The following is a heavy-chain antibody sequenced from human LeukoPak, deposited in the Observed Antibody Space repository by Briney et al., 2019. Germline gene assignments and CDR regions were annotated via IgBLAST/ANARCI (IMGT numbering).Heavy chain of an antibody. CDR2: MSGSGGNT. J-gene: IGHJ4*02. CDR3: ARASLED. V-gene: IGHV3-23*01. CDR1: GFTLSSYA. Sequence: GGSLRLSCAASGFTLSSYAVSWVRQAPGKGLEWVSGMSGSGGNTYYADSVKGRFTISRDISKNTLYLQMNSLRAEDTAVYYCARASLEDWGQGTLVTVSS.